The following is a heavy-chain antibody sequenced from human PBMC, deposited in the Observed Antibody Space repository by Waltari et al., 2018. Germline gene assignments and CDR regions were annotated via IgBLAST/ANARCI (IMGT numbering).Heavy chain of an antibody. V-gene: IGHV3-21*02. CDR1: GFNFSLYH. D-gene: IGHD3-9*01. Sequence: EVQLVESGGGLVKPGGSLRLSCATSGFNFSLYHMNWVRQAPGKGLEWVSAVSFSGSSVFYADSLSGRFAISRDNAKNSLYLQMNDLRVEDTAVYYCARVKRYELQSVMDHWGQGALVSVSS. CDR2: VSFSGSSV. CDR3: ARVKRYELQSVMDH. J-gene: IGHJ4*02.